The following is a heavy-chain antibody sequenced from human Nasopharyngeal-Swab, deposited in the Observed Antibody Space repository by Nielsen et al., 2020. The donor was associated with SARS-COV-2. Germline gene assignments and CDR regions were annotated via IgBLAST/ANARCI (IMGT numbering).Heavy chain of an antibody. J-gene: IGHJ4*01. CDR3: VRGWRSNSFDY. CDR2: IGTSSTPI. Sequence: GGSLRLSCAASGFTFSTYSMDWVRQVPGKGLEWVAHIGTSSTPIYYADSVRGRFPISRDNAKNSLSLLMSTLRGEDTAVYYCVRGWRSNSFDYWGQGARVTVSA. CDR1: GFTFSTYS. D-gene: IGHD2/OR15-2a*01. V-gene: IGHV3-48*01.